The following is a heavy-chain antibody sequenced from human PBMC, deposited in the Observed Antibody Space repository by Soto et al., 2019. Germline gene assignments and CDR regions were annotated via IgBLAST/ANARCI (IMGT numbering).Heavy chain of an antibody. D-gene: IGHD6-19*01. V-gene: IGHV4-34*01. Sequence: PSETLSLTCTVSGVSISNYYWSWIRQPPGKGLEWIGEINHSGVTNYKPSLKRRVTISVDTSKNQFSLQLKSVTAADTALYYCARFSGSYYYAMDVLGQGSTVTVSS. CDR2: INHSGVT. CDR3: ARFSGSYYYAMDV. CDR1: GVSISNYY. J-gene: IGHJ6*02.